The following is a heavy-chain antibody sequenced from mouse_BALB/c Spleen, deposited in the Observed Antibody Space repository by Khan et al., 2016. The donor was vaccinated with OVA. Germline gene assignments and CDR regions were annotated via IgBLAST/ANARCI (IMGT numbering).Heavy chain of an antibody. CDR3: TIPPITTVVATSYWFFDV. D-gene: IGHD1-1*01. CDR1: GFTFSSYA. CDR2: ISSGGNYT. J-gene: IGHJ1*01. V-gene: IGHV5-9-3*01. Sequence: EVQRVESGGGLVKPGGSLKLSCAASGFTFSSYAMSWVRQTPEKRLEWVATISSGGNYTYYPDSVKGRFTIYRDNAKNTLYLQMSRLRSAATAMSYCTIPPITTVVATSYWFFDVWGAGTTVTVSS.